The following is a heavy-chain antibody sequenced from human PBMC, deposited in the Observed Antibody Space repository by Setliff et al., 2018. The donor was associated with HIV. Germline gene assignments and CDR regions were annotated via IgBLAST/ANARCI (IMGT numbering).Heavy chain of an antibody. V-gene: IGHV1-8*01. CDR2: VSPSIGNS. Sequence: ASVKVSCKDSGYSFTKYEINWVRQAPGQGLEWLGWVSPSIGNSDFAQKFKGRIILTTDTSIRTAYMELRGLKSDDTAVYFCARRGEERNMITGALDVWGQGSLVTVSS. CDR1: GYSFTKYE. CDR3: ARRGEERNMITGALDV. J-gene: IGHJ3*01. D-gene: IGHD3-16*01.